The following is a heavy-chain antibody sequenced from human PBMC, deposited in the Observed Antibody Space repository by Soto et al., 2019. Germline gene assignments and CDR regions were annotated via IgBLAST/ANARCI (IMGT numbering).Heavy chain of an antibody. D-gene: IGHD1-20*01. V-gene: IGHV4-34*01. CDR1: GGYFSCYY. CDR3: ARGRGIITGTHNYYYYYGMDV. CDR2: VNHSGST. J-gene: IGHJ6*02. Sequence: ASETLSLSCAVYGGYFSCYYLSWIRQHPGKGLEWIWEVNHSGSTNYNPSLKSRVTISVDTSKNQFSLKLSSVTAADKAVYYCARGRGIITGTHNYYYYYGMDVWGQGTTVTVSS.